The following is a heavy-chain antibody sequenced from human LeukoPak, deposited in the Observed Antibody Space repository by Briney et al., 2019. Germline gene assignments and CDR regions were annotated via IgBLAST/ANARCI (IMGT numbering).Heavy chain of an antibody. CDR2: INPNSGGT. CDR3: ARDLSVIVVDAIVEWSMDV. J-gene: IGHJ6*02. Sequence: ASVKVSCKASGYTFTGYYMHWVRQAPGQGLDWMGWINPNSGGTNYAQKLQGRVTMTRDTSISTAYMEMSRLRADDTAVYYCARDLSVIVVDAIVEWSMDVWGQGTTVTVSS. D-gene: IGHD3-22*01. CDR1: GYTFTGYY. V-gene: IGHV1-2*02.